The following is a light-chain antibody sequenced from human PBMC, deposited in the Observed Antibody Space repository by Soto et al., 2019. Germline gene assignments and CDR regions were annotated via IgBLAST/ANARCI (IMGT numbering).Light chain of an antibody. V-gene: IGLV2-14*01. J-gene: IGLJ1*01. CDR2: EVN. CDR1: SSDIGAYDY. Sequence: SALTQPASLSGSPGQSITISCTGTSSDIGAYDYVSWFQQHPGKAPKLMISEVNNRPSGVSNRFSASKSAFTASLTISGLQAEDEADYYCSSYTTSYFYVFGPGTKVTVL. CDR3: SSYTTSYFYV.